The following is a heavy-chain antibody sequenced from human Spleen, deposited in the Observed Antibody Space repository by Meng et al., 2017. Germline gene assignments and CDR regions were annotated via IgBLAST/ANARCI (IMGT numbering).Heavy chain of an antibody. D-gene: IGHD2-15*01. Sequence: LGQAGAEATKPAASVHASCKTDCYPSSSYAITWVRQAPGRGLEWMGWMSAYNGHAEYPQRLQGRVTMITDTSTTTAYMELRNLRSHDTAIYYCTRENGSPYYSYWGQGTLVTVSS. CDR1: CYPSSSYA. CDR3: TRENGSPYYSY. V-gene: IGHV1-18*04. J-gene: IGHJ4*02. CDR2: MSAYNGHA.